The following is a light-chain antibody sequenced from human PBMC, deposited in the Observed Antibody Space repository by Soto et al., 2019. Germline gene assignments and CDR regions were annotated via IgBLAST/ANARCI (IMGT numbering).Light chain of an antibody. CDR2: GAS. J-gene: IGKJ1*01. Sequence: EAVLTQSPATLSVFPGERATLSCRASQSVATNLAWYQQRPGQAPRLLIYGASTRATGIPARFSGSGSGTEFTLTISSLQSEDFAVYYCQQYNNWPLTFGQGTKVDIK. CDR1: QSVATN. V-gene: IGKV3D-15*01. CDR3: QQYNNWPLT.